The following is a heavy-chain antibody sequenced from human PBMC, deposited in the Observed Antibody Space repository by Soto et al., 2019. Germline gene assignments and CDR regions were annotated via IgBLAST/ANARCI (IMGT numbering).Heavy chain of an antibody. D-gene: IGHD6-19*01. CDR3: ASAIAVACERRYYFDY. Sequence: QVQLVQSGAEVKKPGASVKVSCKASGYTFTSYAMHWVRQAPGQRLEWMGWINAGNGNTKYSQKFQGRVTITRDTSASTAYMELSSLRSEDTAVYYWASAIAVACERRYYFDYWGQGTLVTVAS. CDR2: INAGNGNT. CDR1: GYTFTSYA. V-gene: IGHV1-3*01. J-gene: IGHJ4*02.